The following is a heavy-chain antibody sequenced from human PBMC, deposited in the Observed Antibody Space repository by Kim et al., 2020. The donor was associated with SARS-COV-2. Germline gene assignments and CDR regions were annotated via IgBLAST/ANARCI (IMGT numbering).Heavy chain of an antibody. V-gene: IGHV3-21*01. CDR3: ARDSRGWTYYYYYYGMDV. Sequence: GGSLRLSCAASGFTFSSYSMNWVRQAPGKGLEWVSSISSSSSYIYYADSVKGRFTISRDNAKNSLYLQMNSLRAEDTAVYYCARDSRGWTYYYYYYGMDVWGQGTTVTVSS. CDR1: GFTFSSYS. CDR2: ISSSSSYI. D-gene: IGHD6-19*01. J-gene: IGHJ6*02.